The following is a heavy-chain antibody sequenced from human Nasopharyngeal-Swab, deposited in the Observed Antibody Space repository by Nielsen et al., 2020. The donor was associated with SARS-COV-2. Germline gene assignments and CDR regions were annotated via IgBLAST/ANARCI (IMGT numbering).Heavy chain of an antibody. V-gene: IGHV3-30*03. Sequence: GESLKISCAASGFTFSSYGMHWVRQAPGKGLEWVAVISYDGSNQYYADSVKGRFTISRDNSKSTLYLQMNSLRAEDTAVYYCARHYYDSSGPRGAFDIWGQGTMVTVSS. CDR2: ISYDGSNQ. D-gene: IGHD3-22*01. CDR1: GFTFSSYG. J-gene: IGHJ3*02. CDR3: ARHYYDSSGPRGAFDI.